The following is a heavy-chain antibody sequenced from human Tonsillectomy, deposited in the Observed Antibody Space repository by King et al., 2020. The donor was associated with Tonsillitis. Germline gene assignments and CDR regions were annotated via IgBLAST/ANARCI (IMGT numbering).Heavy chain of an antibody. V-gene: IGHV3-7*03. D-gene: IGHD5-12*01. J-gene: IGHJ6*03. Sequence: QLVQSGGGLVQPGGSLRLSCAASGFTFSSYWMSWVRQAPGKGLEWVANLKQDGSEKYYVDSVKGRFTISRDNAKNSLYLQMNSLRAEDTAVYYCARGPVNSGYDFYYYYYMDVWGKGTTVTVSS. CDR2: LKQDGSEK. CDR1: GFTFSSYW. CDR3: ARGPVNSGYDFYYYYYMDV.